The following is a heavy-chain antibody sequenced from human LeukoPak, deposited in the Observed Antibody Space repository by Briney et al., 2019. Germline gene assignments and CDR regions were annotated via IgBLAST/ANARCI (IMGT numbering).Heavy chain of an antibody. V-gene: IGHV4-59*12. J-gene: IGHJ4*02. CDR3: ARVLYYYDSSGYYRYEYYFDY. Sequence: SETLSLTCTVSGGSISSYYWSWIRQPPGKGPEWIGYIYYSGSTNYNPSLKSRVTISVDTSKNQFSLKLSSVTAADTAVYYCARVLYYYDSSGYYRYEYYFDYWGQGTLVTVSS. D-gene: IGHD3-22*01. CDR2: IYYSGST. CDR1: GGSISSYY.